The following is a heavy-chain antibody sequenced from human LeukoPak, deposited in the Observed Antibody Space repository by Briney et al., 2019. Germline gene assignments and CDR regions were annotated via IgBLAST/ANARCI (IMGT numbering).Heavy chain of an antibody. Sequence: PSETLSLTCAVYGGSFSGYYWSWIRQPPGKGLEWIGEINHSGSTNYNPSLKSRVTISVDTSRNQFSLKLSSVTAADTAVYYCARARKYRGVTARYYYYYMDVWGKGTTVTVSS. CDR3: ARARKYRGVTARYYYYYMDV. CDR2: INHSGST. J-gene: IGHJ6*03. D-gene: IGHD3-10*01. V-gene: IGHV4-34*01. CDR1: GGSFSGYY.